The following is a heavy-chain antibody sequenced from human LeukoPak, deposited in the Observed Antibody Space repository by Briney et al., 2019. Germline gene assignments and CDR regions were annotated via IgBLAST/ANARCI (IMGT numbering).Heavy chain of an antibody. D-gene: IGHD6-13*01. J-gene: IGHJ4*02. Sequence: PGGSLRLSCAASGFTVSSNYMSWVRQAPGKGLEWVSVIYSGGSTYYADSVKRRFTISRDNSKNTLYLQMNSLRAEDTAVYYCASLPIAAAGTSLDYWGQGTLVTVSS. CDR2: IYSGGST. CDR1: GFTVSSNY. V-gene: IGHV3-53*01. CDR3: ASLPIAAAGTSLDY.